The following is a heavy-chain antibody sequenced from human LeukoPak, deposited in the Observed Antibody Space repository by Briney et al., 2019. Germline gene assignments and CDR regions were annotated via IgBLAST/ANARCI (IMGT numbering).Heavy chain of an antibody. D-gene: IGHD3-16*02. Sequence: SETLSLTCTVSGGSISSYYGSYLRQPPGKALEGIGCIYYSGHTNYNPSLKSRVTISVDTSKNQFSLKLSSVTAADTAVYYCARVIGLAYFDYWGQGTLVTVYS. J-gene: IGHJ4*02. CDR3: ARVIGLAYFDY. CDR2: IYYSGHT. CDR1: GGSISSYY. V-gene: IGHV4-59*01.